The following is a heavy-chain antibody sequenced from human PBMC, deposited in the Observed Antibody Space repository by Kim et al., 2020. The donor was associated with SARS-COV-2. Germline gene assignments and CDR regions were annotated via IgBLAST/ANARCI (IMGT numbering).Heavy chain of an antibody. J-gene: IGHJ6*01. V-gene: IGHV4-39*02. CDR2: IHHNGNA. Sequence: SETLSLTCSVSGGSISSSPYYWAWIRQPPGKALEWLGSIHHNGNAYYSASLKGRATLSVDTSQNHFSLRLRSVTAADAAVYYCALRPPTADYGYAKDVWG. CDR1: GGSISSSPYY. CDR3: ALRPPTADYGYAKDV.